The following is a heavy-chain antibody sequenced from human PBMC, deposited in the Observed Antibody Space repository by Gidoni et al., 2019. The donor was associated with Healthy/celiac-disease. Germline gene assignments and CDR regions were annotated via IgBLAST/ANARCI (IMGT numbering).Heavy chain of an antibody. J-gene: IGHJ5*02. CDR2: INHSGST. D-gene: IGHD3-16*02. V-gene: IGHV4-34*01. CDR3: ASSRYYDYVWGSYRYTRSSRWFDP. CDR1: GGSFSGYY. Sequence: QVQLQQWGAGLLKPSETLSLTCAVYGGSFSGYYWSWIRQPPGKGLEWIGEINHSGSTNYNPSLKSRVTISVDTSKNQFSLKLSSVTAADTAVYYCASSRYYDYVWGSYRYTRSSRWFDPWGQGTLVTVSS.